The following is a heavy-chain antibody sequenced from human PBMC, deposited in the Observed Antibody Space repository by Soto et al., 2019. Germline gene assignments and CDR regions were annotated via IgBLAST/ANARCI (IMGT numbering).Heavy chain of an antibody. J-gene: IGHJ4*02. CDR2: IKSKAEAATR. V-gene: IGHV3-15*01. Sequence: SCKASGYTFTGYYMHWVRQAPGQGLEWVGRIKSKAEAATRDFAAPVKGRFAISRDDSKNTVFLQMNSLKIEDSGVYYCASGTGKSDFDYWGLGILVTVSS. D-gene: IGHD3-3*01. CDR1: GYTFTGYY. CDR3: ASGTGKSDFDY.